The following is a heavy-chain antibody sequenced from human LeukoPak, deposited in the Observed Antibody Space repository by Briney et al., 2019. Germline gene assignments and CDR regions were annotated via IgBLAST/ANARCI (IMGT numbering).Heavy chain of an antibody. CDR3: ARGRFHLDSSVYSSFYH. V-gene: IGHV3-7*01. D-gene: IGHD3-22*01. CDR2: IKEDGSEK. J-gene: IGHJ4*01. Sequence: GGSLRLSCAASGFTFSSYCMSWVRQAPGKGLEWVANIKEDGSEKYYVDSVKGRFTISRDNAKNSLYLQMNSLRAEDTAVYYCARGRFHLDSSVYSSFYHWGHGTPVTVSS. CDR1: GFTFSSYC.